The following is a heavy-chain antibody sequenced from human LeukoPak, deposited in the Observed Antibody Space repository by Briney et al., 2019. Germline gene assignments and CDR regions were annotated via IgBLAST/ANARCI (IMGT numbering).Heavy chain of an antibody. CDR3: AIPLGSGN. CDR1: GGSISSYY. Sequence: SETLSLTCTVSGGSISSYYWSWIRQPPGKGLEWIGYIYYSGSTYYNPSLKSRVTISVDTSKNQFSLKLSSVTAADTAVYYCAIPLGSGNWGQGTLVTVSS. J-gene: IGHJ4*02. D-gene: IGHD3-10*01. CDR2: IYYSGST. V-gene: IGHV4-59*12.